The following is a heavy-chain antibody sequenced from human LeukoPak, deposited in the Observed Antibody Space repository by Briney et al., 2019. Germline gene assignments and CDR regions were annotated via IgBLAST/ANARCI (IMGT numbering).Heavy chain of an antibody. CDR1: GFTFDDYT. CDR2: ISWNGGST. CDR3: AKDLYSSGSLDY. D-gene: IGHD6-19*01. J-gene: IGHJ4*02. Sequence: GGSLRLSCAASGFTFDDYTMHWVRQAPGKGLEWVSLISWNGGSTYYADSVKGRFTISRDNSKNPLYLQMNSLRTEDTALYYCAKDLYSSGSLDYWGQGTLVTVSS. V-gene: IGHV3-43*01.